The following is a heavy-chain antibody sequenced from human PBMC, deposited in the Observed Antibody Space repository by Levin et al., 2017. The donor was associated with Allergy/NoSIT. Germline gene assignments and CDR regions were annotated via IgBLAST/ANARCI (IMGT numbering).Heavy chain of an antibody. V-gene: IGHV3-23*01. CDR1: GFTFGNYA. J-gene: IGHJ4*02. D-gene: IGHD3-3*01. CDR2: ISGSGGSGGTI. Sequence: GGSLRLSCTASGFTFGNYAMNWVRRAPGKGLEWVSTISGSGGSGGTIYYADSVRGRFTISRDNSKNTLYLQMDSLRAEDTAVYYCAKHLSVTVFGVNSLIDYWGQGTLVTVSS. CDR3: AKHLSVTVFGVNSLIDY.